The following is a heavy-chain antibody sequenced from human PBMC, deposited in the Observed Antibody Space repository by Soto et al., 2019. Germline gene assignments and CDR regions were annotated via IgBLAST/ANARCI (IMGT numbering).Heavy chain of an antibody. CDR1: GGSFSDEW. V-gene: IGHV4-34*01. D-gene: IGHD6-19*01. Sequence: SQTLSLTCAVYGGSFSDEWWSWVRQPPGKGLDWIGEIYHSGTTNYNPSLKSRVTISVDKSKNHFSLNLGSVTAADTAIYSCARGHSSGWVYWFGPWGQGILVTVSS. CDR2: IYHSGTT. CDR3: ARGHSSGWVYWFGP. J-gene: IGHJ5*02.